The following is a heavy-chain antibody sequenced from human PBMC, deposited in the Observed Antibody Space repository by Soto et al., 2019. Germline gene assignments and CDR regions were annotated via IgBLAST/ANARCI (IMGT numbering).Heavy chain of an antibody. V-gene: IGHV3-30*18. CDR1: GFTFSSYG. J-gene: IGHJ5*02. CDR3: AKGNGQWPNWFDP. Sequence: VGSLRLSCAASGFTFSSYGMHWVRQAPGKGLEWVAVISYDGSNKYYTDSVKGRFTISRDNSKNTLYLQMNSLRAEDTAVYYCAKGNGQWPNWFDPWGQGTLVTVSS. CDR2: ISYDGSNK. D-gene: IGHD6-19*01.